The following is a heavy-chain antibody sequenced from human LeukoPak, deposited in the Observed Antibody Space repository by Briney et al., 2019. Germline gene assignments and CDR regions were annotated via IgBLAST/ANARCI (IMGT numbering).Heavy chain of an antibody. J-gene: IGHJ4*02. CDR1: GFTFSSYA. CDR2: ISGSGGST. Sequence: PGGSLRLSCAASGFTFSSYAMSWVRQAPGKGLEWVSAISGSGGSTYYADSVKSRFTISRDNSKNTLYLQMNSLRAEDTAVYYCASHVDTAPDPFDYWGQGTLVTVSS. CDR3: ASHVDTAPDPFDY. D-gene: IGHD5-18*01. V-gene: IGHV3-23*01.